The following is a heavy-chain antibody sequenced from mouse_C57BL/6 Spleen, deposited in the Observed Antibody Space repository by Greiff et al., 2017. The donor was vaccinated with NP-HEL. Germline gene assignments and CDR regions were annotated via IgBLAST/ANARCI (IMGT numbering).Heavy chain of an antibody. CDR3: ARSKYDYEAWFAY. V-gene: IGHV1-80*01. D-gene: IGHD2-4*01. CDR1: GYAFSSYW. CDR2: IYPGDGDT. Sequence: QVQLKESGAELVKPGASVKISCKASGYAFSSYWMNWVKQRPGKGLEWIGQIYPGDGDTNYNGKFKGKATLTADKSSSTAYMQLSSLTSEDSAVYFCARSKYDYEAWFAYWGQGTLVTVSA. J-gene: IGHJ3*01.